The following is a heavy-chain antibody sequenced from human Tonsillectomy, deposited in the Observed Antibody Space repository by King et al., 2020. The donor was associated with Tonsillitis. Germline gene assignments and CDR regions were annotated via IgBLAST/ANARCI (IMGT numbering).Heavy chain of an antibody. V-gene: IGHV3-30-3*01. Sequence: VQLVESGGGVVQPGRSLRLSCAASVFTFSSYGMEWVRQAPGKGLEWVAVISYDGSNEFYADSVEGRFTISRDNSKKMLYLEMNSLRPEDTAVYYCAGRPSFEWELGLWGQGTLVTVSS. CDR2: ISYDGSNE. D-gene: IGHD1-26*01. J-gene: IGHJ4*02. CDR1: VFTFSSYG. CDR3: AGRPSFEWELGL.